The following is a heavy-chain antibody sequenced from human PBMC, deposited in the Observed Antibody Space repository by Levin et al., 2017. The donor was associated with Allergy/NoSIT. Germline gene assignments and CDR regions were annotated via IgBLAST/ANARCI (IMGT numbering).Heavy chain of an antibody. J-gene: IGHJ4*02. CDR2: INNDGSTT. CDR1: GFTFSNYW. Sequence: SCAASGFTFSNYWMFWFRQSPGKGLVCVSGINNDGSTTTYADSVKGRFTISRDNSKNTLYLQMNSLRAEDTAVYYCVTAVVGTTNCWGQGTLVTVAS. V-gene: IGHV3-74*01. D-gene: IGHD1-26*01. CDR3: VTAVVGTTNC.